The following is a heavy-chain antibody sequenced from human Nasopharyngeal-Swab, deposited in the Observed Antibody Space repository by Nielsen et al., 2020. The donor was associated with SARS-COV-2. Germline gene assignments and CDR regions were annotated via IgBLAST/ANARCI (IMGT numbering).Heavy chain of an antibody. Sequence: SLKISCVASGFTYDDYAMHWVRQAPEKGLEWVSGITWNSGVAYTDSVKGRFTISRDNARNSLYLQMNSLRAEDTALYYCAKDPLGEWELLFAFDIWGQGTMVTVSS. D-gene: IGHD1-26*01. CDR1: GFTYDDYA. V-gene: IGHV3-9*01. CDR3: AKDPLGEWELLFAFDI. J-gene: IGHJ3*02. CDR2: ITWNSGV.